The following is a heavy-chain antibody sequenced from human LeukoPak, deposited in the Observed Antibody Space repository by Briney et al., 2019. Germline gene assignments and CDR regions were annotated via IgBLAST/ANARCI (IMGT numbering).Heavy chain of an antibody. CDR1: GITLSNYA. Sequence: QAGGSLRLSCAVSGITLSNYAMSWVRQAPGKGLEWVAGIRGRGGGTHYADSVKGRFTISRDNPKNTLYLQMNNLRAGDTAVYFCAKRGVVIRVILVGFHKEAYYFDSWGQGALVTVSS. D-gene: IGHD3-22*01. CDR3: AKRGVVIRVILVGFHKEAYYFDS. CDR2: IRGRGGGT. V-gene: IGHV3-23*01. J-gene: IGHJ4*02.